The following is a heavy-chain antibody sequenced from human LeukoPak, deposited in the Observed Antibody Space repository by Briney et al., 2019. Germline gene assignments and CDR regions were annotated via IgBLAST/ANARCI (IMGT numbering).Heavy chain of an antibody. CDR2: IYSGGST. CDR1: GFTVSSNY. Sequence: GGSLRLSCAASGFTVSSNYMSWVRQAPGKGLEWVSVIYSGGSTYYADSVKGRFTISRDNSKNTLYLQMNSLRAEDTAVYYCARGTSPRFGGVIVIDYWGQGTLVTVSS. CDR3: ARGTSPRFGGVIVIDY. D-gene: IGHD3-16*02. V-gene: IGHV3-53*01. J-gene: IGHJ4*02.